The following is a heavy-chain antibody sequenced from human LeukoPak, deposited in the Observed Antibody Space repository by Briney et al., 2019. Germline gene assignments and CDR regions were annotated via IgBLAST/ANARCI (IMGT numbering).Heavy chain of an antibody. CDR2: ITSSGTTT. CDR3: ARDPDYGDPY. CDR1: GFSFSDSY. Sequence: GGSLRLSCSASGFSFSDSYMSWFRLSPEKGLEWIAYITSSGTTTEYADSAKGRFTISRVNAKNSLYLQMNSLRPEDTAVYYCARDPDYGDPYWGQGTLVTVSS. D-gene: IGHD4/OR15-4a*01. J-gene: IGHJ4*02. V-gene: IGHV3-11*01.